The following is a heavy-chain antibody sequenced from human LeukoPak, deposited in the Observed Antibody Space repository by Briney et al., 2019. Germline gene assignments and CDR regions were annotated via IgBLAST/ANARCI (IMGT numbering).Heavy chain of an antibody. V-gene: IGHV3-7*01. CDR2: INPGGSET. Sequence: GGSLRLSCAASGFSFSAYWMTWVRQAPGTGLEWVAYINPGGSETYYVDPVKGRFTVSRDNAKNLLYLQMNSLRAEHTAVYHCARFRYVAAVHVWGQGPLVTVSS. CDR3: ARFRYVAAVHV. D-gene: IGHD2-15*01. CDR1: GFSFSAYW. J-gene: IGHJ4*02.